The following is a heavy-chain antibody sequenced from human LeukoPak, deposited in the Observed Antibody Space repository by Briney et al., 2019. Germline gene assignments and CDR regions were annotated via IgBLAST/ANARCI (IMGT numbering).Heavy chain of an antibody. V-gene: IGHV3-64*01. D-gene: IGHD1-26*01. CDR1: GFNFRAYT. J-gene: IGHJ4*02. Sequence: GGSLRLSCATSGFNFRAYTMNWVRQAPGKGLEYVSVISSNGGSTYYANSVKGRFTISRDNSKNTLYLQVGSLRAEDMAVYYCARGEWELPYFDYWGQGTLVTVSS. CDR3: ARGEWELPYFDY. CDR2: ISSNGGST.